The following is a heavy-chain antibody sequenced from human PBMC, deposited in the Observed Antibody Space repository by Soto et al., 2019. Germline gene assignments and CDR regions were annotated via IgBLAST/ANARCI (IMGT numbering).Heavy chain of an antibody. CDR3: AKTDSPSGTTYEGMDV. CDR2: IIGIVGRT. Sequence: PGGLRLSCAASGFTFSSYAMSWVRQALGKGLEWISDIIGIVGRTYYAHYVKGRFTIPRDNSKNTLYLQMNSLRAEDTAVYYCAKTDSPSGTTYEGMDVWGQGTTVTVSS. V-gene: IGHV3-23*01. J-gene: IGHJ6*02. D-gene: IGHD1-1*01. CDR1: GFTFSSYA.